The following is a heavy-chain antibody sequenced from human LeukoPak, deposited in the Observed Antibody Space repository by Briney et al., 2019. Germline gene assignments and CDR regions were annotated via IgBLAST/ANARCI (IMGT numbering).Heavy chain of an antibody. CDR3: AREGPAYAFDI. CDR2: ISVYNGNT. V-gene: IGHV1-18*01. CDR1: GGTFSSYA. J-gene: IGHJ3*02. Sequence: ASVKVSCKASGGTFSSYAISWVRQAPGQGLGWMGWISVYNGNTHYAQKLQGRVTMTTDTSTSTAYMELRSLRSDDTAVYYRAREGPAYAFDIWGQGTMVTVSS.